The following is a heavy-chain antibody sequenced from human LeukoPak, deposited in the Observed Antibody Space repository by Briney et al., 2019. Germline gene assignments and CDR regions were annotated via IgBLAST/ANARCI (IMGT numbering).Heavy chain of an antibody. Sequence: KAGGSLRLSCSASGFIFSTYNMNWVHQAPGKALEWVSSITSSSCHTYYADSVKGRYTISRDNAKNSLYLQMDSLRAEDTAVYYCARDPYSGGYGAYYYYYMDVWGKGTTVTISS. CDR3: ARDPYSGGYGAYYYYYMDV. CDR2: ITSSSCHT. D-gene: IGHD1-26*01. J-gene: IGHJ6*03. CDR1: GFIFSTYN. V-gene: IGHV3-21*01.